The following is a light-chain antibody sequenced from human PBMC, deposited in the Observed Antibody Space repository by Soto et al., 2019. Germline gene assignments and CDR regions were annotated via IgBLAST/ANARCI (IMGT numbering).Light chain of an antibody. CDR2: EVS. Sequence: QSVLTQPPSSSGSFGQSVTISCTGTSSDVGGYNYVSWYQQHPGKGPKLMIYEVSERPSGVPDRFSGSKSGNTASLTVSGFQADDEADYYCSSYSGTNYHYVFGTGTKVTVL. CDR1: SSDVGGYNY. V-gene: IGLV2-8*01. J-gene: IGLJ1*01. CDR3: SSYSGTNYHYV.